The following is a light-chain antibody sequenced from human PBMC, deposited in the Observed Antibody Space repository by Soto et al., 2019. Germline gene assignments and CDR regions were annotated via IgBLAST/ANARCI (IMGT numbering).Light chain of an antibody. V-gene: IGLV2-14*01. CDR1: SSDVGGYNY. Sequence: QSALTQPAALSGSPGQSITISYTGTSSDVGGYNYVSWYQQHPGKAPKLMIYEVSNRPSGVSNRFSGSKSGNTASLTISGLQAEDEADYYCSSYTSSSTLYVFGTGTKVTVL. CDR2: EVS. CDR3: SSYTSSSTLYV. J-gene: IGLJ1*01.